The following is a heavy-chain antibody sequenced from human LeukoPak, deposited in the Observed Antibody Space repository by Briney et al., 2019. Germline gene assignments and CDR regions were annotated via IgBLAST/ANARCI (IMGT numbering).Heavy chain of an antibody. V-gene: IGHV5-51*01. Sequence: GESLKISCKGSGYSFTSYWIGWVRQMPGKGLEWMGIIYPGDSDTRYSPSFQGQVTISADKSISTAYLQWSSLKASDTAMYYCARRVGYSYGYDAFDIWGQGTMVTVSS. CDR1: GYSFTSYW. J-gene: IGHJ3*02. CDR3: ARRVGYSYGYDAFDI. CDR2: IYPGDSDT. D-gene: IGHD5-18*01.